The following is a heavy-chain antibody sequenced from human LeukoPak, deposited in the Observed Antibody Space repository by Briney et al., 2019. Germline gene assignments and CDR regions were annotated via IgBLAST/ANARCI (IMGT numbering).Heavy chain of an antibody. D-gene: IGHD3-22*01. V-gene: IGHV3-53*01. Sequence: GGSLRLSCTASGFTVSNNYMSWVRQAPGKGLEWVSVVYTGGNTYYADSVKGRFTISRDNAKNSLYLQMNSLRAEDTAVYYCARAAYDSSGYLTLWGQGTLVTVSS. CDR3: ARAAYDSSGYLTL. J-gene: IGHJ4*02. CDR1: GFTVSNNY. CDR2: VYTGGNT.